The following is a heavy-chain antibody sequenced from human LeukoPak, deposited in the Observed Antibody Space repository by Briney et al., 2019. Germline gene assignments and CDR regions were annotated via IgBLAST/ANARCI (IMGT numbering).Heavy chain of an antibody. CDR3: AKDSGSTEYDFWSGSLYNYYMDV. Sequence: PGGSLRLSCAASGFTFDDYTMHRVRQAPGKGLEWVSLISWDGGSTYYADSVKGRFTISRDNSKNSLYLQMNSLRTEDTALYYCAKDSGSTEYDFWSGSLYNYYMDVWGKGTTVTVSS. J-gene: IGHJ6*03. D-gene: IGHD3-3*01. CDR1: GFTFDDYT. V-gene: IGHV3-43*01. CDR2: ISWDGGST.